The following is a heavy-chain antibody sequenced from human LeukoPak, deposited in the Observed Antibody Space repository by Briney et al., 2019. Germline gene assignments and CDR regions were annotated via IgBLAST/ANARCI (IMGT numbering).Heavy chain of an antibody. Sequence: SETLSLTCTVSGGSISSHYWSWIRQPPGKGLEWIGYIYYSGSTNYNPSLKSRVTISVDTSKNQFSLKLSSVTAADTAVYYCARIRDSSWNTDYYYYMDVWGKGTTVTVSS. D-gene: IGHD6-13*01. J-gene: IGHJ6*03. CDR2: IYYSGST. V-gene: IGHV4-59*11. CDR1: GGSISSHY. CDR3: ARIRDSSWNTDYYYYMDV.